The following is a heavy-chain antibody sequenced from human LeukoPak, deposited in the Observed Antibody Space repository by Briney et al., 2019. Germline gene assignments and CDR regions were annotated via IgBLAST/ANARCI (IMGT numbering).Heavy chain of an antibody. V-gene: IGHV4-34*01. CDR1: GGSFSGYY. J-gene: IGHJ4*02. CDR2: INHSGST. Sequence: SETLSLTCAVYGGSFSGYYWSWIRQPPGKGLEWIGEINHSGSTNYNPSLKSRVTISVDTSKNQFSLKLSSVTAADTAVYYCARGGYCSSTSCYDYFDYWGQGTLVTVSS. CDR3: ARGGYCSSTSCYDYFDY. D-gene: IGHD2-2*01.